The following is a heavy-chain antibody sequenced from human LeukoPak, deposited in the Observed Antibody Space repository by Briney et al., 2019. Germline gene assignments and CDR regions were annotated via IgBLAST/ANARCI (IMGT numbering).Heavy chain of an antibody. D-gene: IGHD5-18*01. Sequence: ASVKVSCKASGGTFSSYAISWVRQAPGQGLEWMGRIIPILGIANYAQKFQGRVTITADKSTSTVYMELSSLRSEDTAVYYCASTDTAMVTPGYWGQGTLVTVSS. CDR3: ASTDTAMVTPGY. V-gene: IGHV1-69*04. CDR2: IIPILGIA. CDR1: GGTFSSYA. J-gene: IGHJ4*02.